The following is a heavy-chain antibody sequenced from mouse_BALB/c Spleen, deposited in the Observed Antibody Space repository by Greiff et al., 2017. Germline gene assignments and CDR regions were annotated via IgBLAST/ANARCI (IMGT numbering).Heavy chain of an antibody. J-gene: IGHJ4*01. CDR2: IYPGDGDT. Sequence: QVQLQQSGAELARPGASVKLSCKASGYTFTSYWMQWVKQRPGQGLEWIGAIYPGDGDTRYTQKFKGKATLTADKSSSTAYMQLSSLASEDSAVYYCARGGDGYYGAMDYWGQGTSVTVSS. CDR1: GYTFTSYW. D-gene: IGHD2-3*01. CDR3: ARGGDGYYGAMDY. V-gene: IGHV1-87*01.